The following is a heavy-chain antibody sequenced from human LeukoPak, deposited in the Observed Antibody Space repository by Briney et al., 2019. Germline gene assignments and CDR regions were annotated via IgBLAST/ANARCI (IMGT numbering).Heavy chain of an antibody. CDR2: ISSAGNIM. Sequence: PGGSLRLSCAASGCTFSDYYMSWIRQAPGKGLEWVSYISSAGNIMYYADSVKGRFTISRDNTKNSLYLQMNSLRAEDTAVYYCAREAYSSASFDYWGQGTLVTVSS. CDR1: GCTFSDYY. D-gene: IGHD6-25*01. J-gene: IGHJ4*02. V-gene: IGHV3-11*01. CDR3: AREAYSSASFDY.